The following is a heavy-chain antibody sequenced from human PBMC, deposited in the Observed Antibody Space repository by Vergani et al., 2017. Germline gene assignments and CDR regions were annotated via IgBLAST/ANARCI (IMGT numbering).Heavy chain of an antibody. J-gene: IGHJ6*02. Sequence: EVQLVESGGGLVKPGGSLRLSCAASGFTFSSYSMNWVRQAPGKGLEWVSSISSSSSYIYYADSVKGRFAISRANAKNSLYLQMNSLIAEDTAVYYCARDSMEWLSMRYYYYGMDVWGQGTTVTVSS. CDR1: GFTFSSYS. V-gene: IGHV3-21*01. CDR3: ARDSMEWLSMRYYYYGMDV. D-gene: IGHD3-3*01. CDR2: ISSSSSYI.